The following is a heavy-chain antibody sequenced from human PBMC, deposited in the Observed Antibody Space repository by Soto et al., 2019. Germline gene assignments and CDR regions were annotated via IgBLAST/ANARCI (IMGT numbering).Heavy chain of an antibody. J-gene: IGHJ6*02. V-gene: IGHV5-10-1*01. CDR3: ATNGNWNNWNYYYYGMDV. Sequence: GESLKISCKGSGYSFTSYWISWVRQMPGKGLEWMGRIDPSDSYTNYSPSFQGHVTISADKSISTAYLQWSSLKASDTAMYYCATNGNWNNWNYYYYGMDVWGQGTTVTVSS. D-gene: IGHD1-1*01. CDR1: GYSFTSYW. CDR2: IDPSDSYT.